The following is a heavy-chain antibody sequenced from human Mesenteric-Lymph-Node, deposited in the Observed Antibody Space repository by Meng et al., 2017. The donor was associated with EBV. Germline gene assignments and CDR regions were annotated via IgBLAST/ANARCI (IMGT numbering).Heavy chain of an antibody. CDR3: ASLALAFTAFDI. Sequence: QVQLQESGPGLVKPSEPLSLTCSVAGGSITSYSCSWIRQSPGKGLEWIAYMSYGGSSNYNPSLKSRATISVDTSKNQLSLKLSPVTAADTAVYYCASLALAFTAFDIWGQGTMVTVSS. D-gene: IGHD3-3*02. J-gene: IGHJ3*02. CDR2: MSYGGSS. CDR1: GGSITSYS. V-gene: IGHV4-59*01.